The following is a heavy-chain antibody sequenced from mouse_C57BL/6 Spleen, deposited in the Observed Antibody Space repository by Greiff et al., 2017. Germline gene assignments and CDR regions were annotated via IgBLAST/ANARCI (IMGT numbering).Heavy chain of an antibody. CDR1: GYTFTSYW. CDR3: ARSGEYDERFAY. Sequence: VQLQQPGAELVKPGASVKLSCKASGYTFTSYWMHWVKQRPGRGLEWIGRIDPNSGGTKYNEKFKSKATLTVDKPSSTAYMQLSSLTSEDSSVYYCARSGEYDERFAYWGQGTLVTVSA. V-gene: IGHV1-72*01. CDR2: IDPNSGGT. D-gene: IGHD2-4*01. J-gene: IGHJ3*01.